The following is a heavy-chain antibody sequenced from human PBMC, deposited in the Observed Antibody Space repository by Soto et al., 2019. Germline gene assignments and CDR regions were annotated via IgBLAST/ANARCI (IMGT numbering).Heavy chain of an antibody. D-gene: IGHD3-10*01. CDR1: GGSFSGYY. CDR2: INHSGST. CDR3: ARGNYYGSGSYQY. V-gene: IGHV4-34*01. Sequence: SETLSLTCAVYGGSFSGYYWSWIRQPPGEGLEWIGEINHSGSTNYNPSLKSRVTISVDTSKNQFSLKLSSVTAADTAVYYCARGNYYGSGSYQYWGQGTLVTVSS. J-gene: IGHJ4*02.